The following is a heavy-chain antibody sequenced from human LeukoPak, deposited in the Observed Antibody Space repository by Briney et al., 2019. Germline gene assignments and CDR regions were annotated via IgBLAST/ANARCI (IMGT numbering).Heavy chain of an antibody. Sequence: GGSLRLSCAASGFTFSTYAMSWVRQAPGKGLEWVSAISGSGVSTYYADSVKGRFTISRDNSKNTLYLQMNSLRAEDTALYYCARVAVGATFDFWGQGTLVTVS. V-gene: IGHV3-23*01. J-gene: IGHJ4*02. CDR3: ARVAVGATFDF. CDR1: GFTFSTYA. D-gene: IGHD1-26*01. CDR2: ISGSGVST.